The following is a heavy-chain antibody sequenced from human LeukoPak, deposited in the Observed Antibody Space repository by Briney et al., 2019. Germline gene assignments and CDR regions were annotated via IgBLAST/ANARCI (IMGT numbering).Heavy chain of an antibody. CDR3: ARDGDSGGYYFGPFDN. Sequence: SETLSLNCTVSGYSISSGYYWGWIRQPPGKGLEWIGSIYHSGSTYYNPSLKSRVTISVDTSKNQFSLKLSSVTAEDTAVYYCARDGDSGGYYFGPFDNWGQGTLVTVSS. J-gene: IGHJ4*02. V-gene: IGHV4-38-2*02. CDR2: IYHSGST. D-gene: IGHD3-22*01. CDR1: GYSISSGYY.